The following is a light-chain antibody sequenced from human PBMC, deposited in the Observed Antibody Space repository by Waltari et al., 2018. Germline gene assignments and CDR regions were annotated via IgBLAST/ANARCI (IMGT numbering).Light chain of an antibody. V-gene: IGLV2-8*01. Sequence: QSALTQPPSASGSPGQSVSISCTGTSMALDSYNYVSWYQKHPGKAPKLMISEVSKRPSGVPDRFSGSKSGNTASLTVSGLQAEDEADYYCASYAGNNNFVFGSGTKVTVL. CDR2: EVS. CDR3: ASYAGNNNFV. J-gene: IGLJ1*01. CDR1: SMALDSYNY.